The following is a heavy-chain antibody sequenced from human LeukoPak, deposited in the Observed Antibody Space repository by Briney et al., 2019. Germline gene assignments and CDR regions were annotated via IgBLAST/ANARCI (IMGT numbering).Heavy chain of an antibody. J-gene: IGHJ5*02. CDR3: ARASGLRSFTLIS. V-gene: IGHV3-23*01. D-gene: IGHD3-3*01. Sequence: GGSLRLSCAASGFTFTSYAMNWVRQAPGKGLEWVSRISDGTAGTYYADSVKGRFTISRGNSKNTLYLQMNSLRAEDTAVYYCARASGLRSFTLISWGLGTLVTVSS. CDR2: ISDGTAGT. CDR1: GFTFTSYA.